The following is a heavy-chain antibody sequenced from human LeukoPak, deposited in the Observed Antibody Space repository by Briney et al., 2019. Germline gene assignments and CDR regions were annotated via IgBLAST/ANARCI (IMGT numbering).Heavy chain of an antibody. CDR1: GGSISSSTYY. V-gene: IGHV4-39*01. D-gene: IGHD3-10*01. Sequence: PSETLSLTCTASGGSISSSTYYWDWIRQPPGKGLEWIGGIYYSGSTYYNPSLKSRVTISVDTSKNQFSLKLSSVTAADTAVYYCARSGWVRGVIFDYWGQGTLVTVSS. CDR3: ARSGWVRGVIFDY. J-gene: IGHJ4*02. CDR2: IYYSGST.